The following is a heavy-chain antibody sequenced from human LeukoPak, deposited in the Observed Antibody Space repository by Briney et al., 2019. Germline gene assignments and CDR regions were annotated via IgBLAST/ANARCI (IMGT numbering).Heavy chain of an antibody. D-gene: IGHD3-9*01. Sequence: SETLSLTCTVSGGSISSYYWSWIRQPPGKGLEWIGYIYYSGSTNYNPSLKSRVTISVDTSKNQFSLKLSSVTAADTAVYYCARTRLRYFDWLENFDPWGQGTLVTVSS. V-gene: IGHV4-59*01. CDR3: ARTRLRYFDWLENFDP. CDR2: IYYSGST. CDR1: GGSISSYY. J-gene: IGHJ5*02.